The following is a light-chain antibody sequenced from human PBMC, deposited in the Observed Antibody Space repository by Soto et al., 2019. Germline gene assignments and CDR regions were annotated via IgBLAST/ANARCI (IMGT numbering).Light chain of an antibody. CDR3: QQYHKWPPMT. J-gene: IGKJ5*01. V-gene: IGKV3-15*01. CDR1: QSVDGY. CDR2: GAS. Sequence: EVVMTQSPGTLSVSLGESATLSCRASQSVDGYLAWYQQKPGQAPRLLIYGASTRATGVTARFRGGGSGTEFTLTISSLQSEDSAVYYCQQYHKWPPMTFGQGTRLEIK.